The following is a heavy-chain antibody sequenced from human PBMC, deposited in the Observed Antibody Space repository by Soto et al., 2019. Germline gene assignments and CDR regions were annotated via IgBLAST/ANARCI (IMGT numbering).Heavy chain of an antibody. J-gene: IGHJ4*02. D-gene: IGHD1-26*01. CDR3: ARDRGPYSGSYSDY. Sequence: QVQLVQSGAEVKKPGFSVKVSCKASGGTFSSYAISWVRQAPGQGLEWMGGIIPIFGTANYAQKFQGRVTITADESTSTAYMELSSLRSEDTAVYYCARDRGPYSGSYSDYWGQGTLVTVSS. CDR1: GGTFSSYA. V-gene: IGHV1-69*01. CDR2: IIPIFGTA.